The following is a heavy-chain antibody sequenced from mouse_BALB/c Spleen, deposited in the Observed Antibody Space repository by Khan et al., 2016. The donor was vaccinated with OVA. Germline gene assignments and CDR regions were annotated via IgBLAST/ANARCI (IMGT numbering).Heavy chain of an antibody. Sequence: QIQLVQSGPELKKPGETVKISCKASGYTFTNYRMNWMKQAPEKGLKWMGWINTYTGEPTYGDDFKGRFAFSLDTSASTAYLQLNNLKHEDMATYFCARESSYWYFVAWGPGTTVTVSS. V-gene: IGHV9-1*02. J-gene: IGHJ1*01. D-gene: IGHD1-1*01. CDR3: ARESSYWYFVA. CDR2: INTYTGEP. CDR1: GYTFTNYR.